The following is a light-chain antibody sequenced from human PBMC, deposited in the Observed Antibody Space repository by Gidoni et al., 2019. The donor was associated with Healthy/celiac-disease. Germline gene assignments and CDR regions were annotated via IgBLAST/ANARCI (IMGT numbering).Light chain of an antibody. V-gene: IGKV2-30*01. CDR3: MQGTHWPPMYT. J-gene: IGKJ2*01. CDR2: KVS. CDR1: QSLVDSDGNTY. Sequence: DVVMTQSPLSLPVTLGQPAYISCRSSQSLVDSDGNTYLNWFQQRPGQSPRRLIYKVSNRDSGVPDRFSGSGSGTDFTLKISRVEAEDVGVYYCMQGTHWPPMYTFGQGTKLEIK.